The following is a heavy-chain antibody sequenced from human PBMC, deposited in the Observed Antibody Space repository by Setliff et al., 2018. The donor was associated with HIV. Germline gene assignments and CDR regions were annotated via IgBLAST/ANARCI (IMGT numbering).Heavy chain of an antibody. V-gene: IGHV1-18*01. CDR2: INIDSGHT. D-gene: IGHD6-25*01. Sequence: ASVKVSCKAYGYTFIDYGFCWVRQAPGQGLEWMGWINIDSGHTNFAQKFQDRVTVTTDTSTNTTYMELRGLRSDDTATYYCARVPSGAAGLVRAGFYFWGQGTLVTVSS. CDR3: ARVPSGAAGLVRAGFYF. J-gene: IGHJ4*01. CDR1: GYTFIDYG.